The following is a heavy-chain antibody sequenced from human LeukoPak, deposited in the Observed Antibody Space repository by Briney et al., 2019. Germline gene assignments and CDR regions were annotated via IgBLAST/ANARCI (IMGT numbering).Heavy chain of an antibody. V-gene: IGHV3-48*03. CDR1: GFTFNSYE. CDR2: ISSSGSTI. CDR3: ARQSLDASGLDH. D-gene: IGHD2-8*02. J-gene: IGHJ4*02. Sequence: GGSLRLSCAASGFTFNSYEMNWVRQAPGKGLEWVSYISSSGSTIYYADSVKGRFTISRDNAKNSLYLQMNSLRAEDTAVYYCARQSLDASGLDHWGQGVLVTVSS.